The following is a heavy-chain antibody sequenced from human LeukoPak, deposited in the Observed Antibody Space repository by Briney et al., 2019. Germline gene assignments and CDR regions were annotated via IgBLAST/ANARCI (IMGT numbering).Heavy chain of an antibody. CDR2: INWNGGST. J-gene: IGHJ4*02. CDR1: GFTFDDYA. D-gene: IGHD5-18*01. Sequence: GGSLRLSCAASGFTFDDYAMHWVRHAPGKGLEWVSGINWNGGSTGYADSVKGRFTISRDNAKNSLYLQMNSLRAEDTALYYCARGGSGYSYGKIDSWGQGILVTVSS. CDR3: ARGGSGYSYGKIDS. V-gene: IGHV3-20*04.